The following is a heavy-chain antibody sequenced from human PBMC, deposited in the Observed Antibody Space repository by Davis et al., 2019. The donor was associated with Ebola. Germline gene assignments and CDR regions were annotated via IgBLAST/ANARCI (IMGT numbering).Heavy chain of an antibody. J-gene: IGHJ4*02. V-gene: IGHV4-39*06. CDR3: ARDGGVGGDFDY. D-gene: IGHD3-16*01. CDR2: IYYTGSS. Sequence: SETLSLTCTVSGGSISSTSYYWAWIRQSPGKGLEWIATIYYTGSSYYNPSLKSRVTISVDTSKSQFHLQLTSVTAADTAVYYCARDGGVGGDFDYWGQGTLVTVSS. CDR1: GGSISSTSYY.